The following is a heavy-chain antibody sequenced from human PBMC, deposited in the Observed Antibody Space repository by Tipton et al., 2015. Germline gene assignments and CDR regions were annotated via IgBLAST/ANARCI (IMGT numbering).Heavy chain of an antibody. CDR1: AYSISSDYY. J-gene: IGHJ6*02. CDR2: ISHSGNT. D-gene: IGHD5-24*01. V-gene: IGHV4-38-2*02. Sequence: TLSLTCAVSAYSISSDYYWGWIRQPPGKGLEWIGSISHSGNTYYNPSLKSRVTMSRDTSKNQFSLKLTSVTAADTAVYYCARDLEHGMDVWGHGTTVTVS. CDR3: ARDLEHGMDV.